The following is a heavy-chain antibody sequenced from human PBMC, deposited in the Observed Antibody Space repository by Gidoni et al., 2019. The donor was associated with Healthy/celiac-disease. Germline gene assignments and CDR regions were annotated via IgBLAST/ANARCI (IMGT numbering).Heavy chain of an antibody. CDR2: ISGSGGST. CDR1: GFTFSSYA. Sequence: EVQLLESGCGLVQPGGSLRLSCAASGFTFSSYAMSWVRQAPGKGLEWVSAISGSGGSTYYADSVKGRFTISRDNSKNTLYLQMNSLRAEDTAVYYCAKDIGQQLAYGMDVWGQGTTVTVSS. CDR3: AKDIGQQLAYGMDV. V-gene: IGHV3-23*01. D-gene: IGHD6-13*01. J-gene: IGHJ6*02.